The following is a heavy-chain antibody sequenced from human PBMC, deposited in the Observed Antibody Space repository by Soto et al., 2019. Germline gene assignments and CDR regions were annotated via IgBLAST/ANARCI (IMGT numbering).Heavy chain of an antibody. CDR3: AKATLGYCSGGSCYSGYFDL. CDR2: ISWNSGSI. V-gene: IGHV3-9*01. D-gene: IGHD2-15*01. J-gene: IGHJ2*01. Sequence: GGSLRLSCAASGFTFDDYAMHWVRQAPGKGLEWVSGISWNSGSIGYADSVKGRFTISRDNAKNSLYLQMNSLRAEDTALYYCAKATLGYCSGGSCYSGYFDLWGRGTLVTVSS. CDR1: GFTFDDYA.